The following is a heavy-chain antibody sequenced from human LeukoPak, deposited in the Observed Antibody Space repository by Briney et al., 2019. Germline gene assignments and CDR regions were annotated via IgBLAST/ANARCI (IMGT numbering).Heavy chain of an antibody. J-gene: IGHJ5*02. V-gene: IGHV3-15*01. D-gene: IGHD3-22*01. CDR2: IKSKTDGGTT. CDR1: GFTFSNAW. CDR3: ITDIESMIVMVEHLGDNWFDP. Sequence: GGSLRLSCAASGFTFSNAWMSWVRQAPGKGLEWVGRIKSKTDGGTTDYAAPVKGRFTISRDDSKNTLYLQMNSLKTEDTAVYYCITDIESMIVMVEHLGDNWFDPWGQGTLVTVSS.